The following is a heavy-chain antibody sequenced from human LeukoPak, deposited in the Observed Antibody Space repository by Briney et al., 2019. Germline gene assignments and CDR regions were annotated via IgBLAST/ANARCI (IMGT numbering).Heavy chain of an antibody. Sequence: GASVKVSCKASGYTFTSYYMHWVRQAPGQGLEWMGWINTNTGNPTYAPGLTGPFVFSLDTSVSTAYLQISGLTAEETAVYYCARDMYGSGWYEFDYWGQGTLVTVSS. J-gene: IGHJ4*02. D-gene: IGHD6-19*01. CDR3: ARDMYGSGWYEFDY. CDR2: INTNTGNP. V-gene: IGHV7-4-1*02. CDR1: GYTFTSYY.